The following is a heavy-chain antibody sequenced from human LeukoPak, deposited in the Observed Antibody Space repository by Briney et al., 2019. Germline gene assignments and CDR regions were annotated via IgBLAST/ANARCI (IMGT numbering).Heavy chain of an antibody. CDR1: TSY. Sequence: ASVKVSCKATSYISWVRQAPGQGLEWMRWIGSYAGDTYYAQKFQGRVTVTTDTSSSTAYMELRSLRSDDTAVYYCARDFWNFDDSRGYYRDFDSWGQGTLVTVSS. V-gene: IGHV1-18*01. J-gene: IGHJ5*01. D-gene: IGHD3-22*01. CDR2: IGSYAGDT. CDR3: ARDFWNFDDSRGYYRDFDS.